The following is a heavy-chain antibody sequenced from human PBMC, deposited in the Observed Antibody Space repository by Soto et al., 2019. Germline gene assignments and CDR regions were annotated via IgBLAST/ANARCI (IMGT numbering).Heavy chain of an antibody. V-gene: IGHV3-33*01. J-gene: IGHJ6*02. D-gene: IGHD1-26*01. CDR2: IWYDGSNK. CDR1: GFTFSSYG. Sequence: QVQLVESGGGVVQPGRSLRLSCAASGFTFSSYGMHWVRQAPGKGLEWVAVIWYDGSNKYYADSVKGRFTISRDNSKNTLYLQMNSLRAEDTAVYYCASSWRAKDYLLRGSYGMDVWGQGTTVTVSS. CDR3: ASSWRAKDYLLRGSYGMDV.